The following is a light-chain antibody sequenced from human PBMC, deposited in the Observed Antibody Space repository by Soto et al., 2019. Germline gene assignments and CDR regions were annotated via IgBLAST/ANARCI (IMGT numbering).Light chain of an antibody. J-gene: IGLJ1*01. CDR2: NDY. CDR1: TSNVGSNL. V-gene: IGLV1-47*02. Sequence: QSVLAQPPSASGTPGQRVTISCSGSTSNVGSNLASWYQQLPGSAPKLLIYNDYERPSGVPDRFSGSKSGASASLGISGLRSEDEADYFCQSYDSSLSGFYVFGTGTKVTV. CDR3: QSYDSSLSGFYV.